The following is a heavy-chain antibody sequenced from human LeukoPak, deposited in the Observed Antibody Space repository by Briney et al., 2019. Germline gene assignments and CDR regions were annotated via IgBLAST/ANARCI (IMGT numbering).Heavy chain of an antibody. CDR3: AKDQAAAGTLYYYYYGMDV. V-gene: IGHV3-30*18. D-gene: IGHD6-13*01. CDR1: GFTLSSHG. Sequence: GGSLRLSCAASGFTLSSHGIHWLRQAPGKGLEWVAVISYDGSNKYYADSVKGRFTISRDNSKNTLYLQMNSLRAEDTAVYYCAKDQAAAGTLYYYYYGMDVWGQGTTVTVSS. J-gene: IGHJ6*02. CDR2: ISYDGSNK.